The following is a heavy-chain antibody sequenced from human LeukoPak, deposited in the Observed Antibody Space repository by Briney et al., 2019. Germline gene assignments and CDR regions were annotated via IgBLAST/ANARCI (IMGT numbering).Heavy chain of an antibody. CDR3: ARRSSGRPVDY. D-gene: IGHD3-3*01. CDR2: TYYDGST. Sequence: SETLSLTCTVSGGSISIANYFWGWIRQPPGKGLEWIGSTYYDGSTCYNPSLKSRVTISRDTSKDQFSLRLSSVTAADTAVYYCARRSSGRPVDYWGQGTLVTVSS. J-gene: IGHJ4*02. V-gene: IGHV4-39*07. CDR1: GGSISIANYF.